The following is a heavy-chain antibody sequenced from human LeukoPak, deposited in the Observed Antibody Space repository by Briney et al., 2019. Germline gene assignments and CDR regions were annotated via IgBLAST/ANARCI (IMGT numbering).Heavy chain of an antibody. CDR3: AKVPRGITYPYFDY. CDR2: ISGSGGST. V-gene: IGHV3-23*01. J-gene: IGHJ4*02. Sequence: PGGSLRLSCAASGFTFSSYAMSWVRQAPGKGLEWVSAISGSGGSTYNADSVKGRFTISRDNSKNTLYLQMNSLRAEDTAVYYCAKVPRGITYPYFDYWGQGTLVTVSS. D-gene: IGHD3-16*01. CDR1: GFTFSSYA.